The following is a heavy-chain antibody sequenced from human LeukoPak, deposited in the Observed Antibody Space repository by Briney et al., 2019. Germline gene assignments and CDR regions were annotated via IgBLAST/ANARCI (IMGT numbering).Heavy chain of an antibody. V-gene: IGHV1-69*13. CDR2: IIPIFGTA. CDR3: AKDTYSSDYYYLHY. J-gene: IGHJ4*02. D-gene: IGHD3-22*01. Sequence: SVKVSCKASGGTFSSYAISWVRQAPGQGLEWMGGIIPIFGTANYAQKFQGRVTITADESTSTAYMELSSLRAEDKAVYYCAKDTYSSDYYYLHYWGQGTLVTVSS. CDR1: GGTFSSYA.